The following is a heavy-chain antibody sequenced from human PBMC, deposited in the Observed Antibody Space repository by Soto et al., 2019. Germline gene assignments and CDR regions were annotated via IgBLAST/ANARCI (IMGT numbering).Heavy chain of an antibody. CDR3: ARVAVAGTDYYYGMDV. J-gene: IGHJ6*02. CDR1: GYTFTGYY. V-gene: IGHV1-2*04. D-gene: IGHD6-19*01. CDR2: INPNSGGT. Sequence: ASVKVSSKASGYTFTGYYMHRVRQAPGQGLEWMGWINPNSGGTNYAQKFQGWVTMTRDTSISTAYMELSRLRSDDTAVYYCARVAVAGTDYYYGMDVWGQGTTVTVSS.